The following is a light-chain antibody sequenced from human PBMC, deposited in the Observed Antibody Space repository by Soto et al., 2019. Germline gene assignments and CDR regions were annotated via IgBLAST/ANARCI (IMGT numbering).Light chain of an antibody. Sequence: EIVLTQSPGTLSLSPGESATLSCRASQSLNSNFLAWYQQKPGQAPRPLVYAASSRATGIPDRFSGSASGTVFTLTISRLEPEDFAVYYCQQYDTSPPRYTFGQGTKLEIK. CDR2: AAS. V-gene: IGKV3-20*01. J-gene: IGKJ2*01. CDR1: QSLNSNF. CDR3: QQYDTSPPRYT.